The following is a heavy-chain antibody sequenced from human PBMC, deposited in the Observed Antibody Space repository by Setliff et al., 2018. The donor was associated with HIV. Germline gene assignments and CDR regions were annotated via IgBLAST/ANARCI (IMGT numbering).Heavy chain of an antibody. V-gene: IGHV3-7*01. D-gene: IGHD3-3*01. CDR3: ARDVSWRVRTYIDY. Sequence: GGSLRLSCAASGFLFHTYWMSWVRQAPGKGLEWVASIKEDGSEKYYVDSVKGRFTISRDNAKNSLYLQMNSLTAEDTAVYYCARDVSWRVRTYIDYWGQGALVTVSS. J-gene: IGHJ4*02. CDR1: GFLFHTYW. CDR2: IKEDGSEK.